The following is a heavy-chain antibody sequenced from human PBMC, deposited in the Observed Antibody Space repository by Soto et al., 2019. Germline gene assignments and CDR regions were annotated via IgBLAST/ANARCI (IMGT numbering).Heavy chain of an antibody. CDR3: ARSPPTKDYGMYV. V-gene: IGHV3-21*01. CDR1: GFTFSSYS. CDR2: ISSSSSYI. J-gene: IGHJ6*02. Sequence: GGSLRLSCAASGFTFSSYSMNWVRQAPGKWLEWVSSISSSSSYISYADSVKGRFTISRYNAKNSLYLQMNSLRAEDTAVYVCARSPPTKDYGMYVWGQGXTCTASS. D-gene: IGHD2-8*01.